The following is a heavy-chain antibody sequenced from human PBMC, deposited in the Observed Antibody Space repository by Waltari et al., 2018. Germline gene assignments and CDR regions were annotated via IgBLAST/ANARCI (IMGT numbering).Heavy chain of an antibody. CDR1: GSDFSDYD. V-gene: IGHV3-21*03. Sequence: EVRLAESGGGLVKPGGSLRLPCTASGSDFSDYDMNWVRQAPGTGLEWVSSIGGTHSNIFYADSVKGRFTVSRDNAKNSLYLQMDNLRAEDSGLYFCTRDLYGSGGDWFDPWGQGTLVTVSS. CDR2: IGGTHSNI. J-gene: IGHJ5*02. D-gene: IGHD3-10*01. CDR3: TRDLYGSGGDWFDP.